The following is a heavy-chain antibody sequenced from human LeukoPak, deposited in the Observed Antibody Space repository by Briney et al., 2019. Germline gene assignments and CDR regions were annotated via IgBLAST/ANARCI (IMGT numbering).Heavy chain of an antibody. V-gene: IGHV4-34*01. D-gene: IGHD5-24*01. CDR2: INHSGST. Sequence: PSETLSLTCAVYGGSFSGYYWSWIRQPPGKGLEWIGEINHSGSTNYNPSLKSRVTISVDTSKNQFSLKLSSVTAADTAVYYCARERASSNYNNYFDPWGQGTPVTVSS. J-gene: IGHJ5*02. CDR1: GGSFSGYY. CDR3: ARERASSNYNNYFDP.